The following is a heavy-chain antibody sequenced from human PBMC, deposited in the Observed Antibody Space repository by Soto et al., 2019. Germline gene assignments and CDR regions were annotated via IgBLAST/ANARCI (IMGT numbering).Heavy chain of an antibody. Sequence: SETLSLTCAVYGGSFSGYYWSWIRQPPGKGLEWIGEINHSGSTNYNPSLKSRVTISVDTSKNQFSLKLSSVTAADTAVYYCARGGGFWSGTGGYYFDYWGQGTLVTVSS. D-gene: IGHD3-3*01. CDR3: ARGGGFWSGTGGYYFDY. CDR1: GGSFSGYY. CDR2: INHSGST. V-gene: IGHV4-34*01. J-gene: IGHJ4*02.